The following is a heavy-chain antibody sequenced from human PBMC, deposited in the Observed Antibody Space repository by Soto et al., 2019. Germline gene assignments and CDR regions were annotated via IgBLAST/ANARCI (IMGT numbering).Heavy chain of an antibody. CDR1: GGSISGHY. Sequence: QVQLQESGPGPVKPSETLSLSCNVSGGSISGHYWSWVRQTPGKGLEWIGYIYYSGSTNYNPSLKSRVTISVDTSKNHFSLRLTSVTAADTAVYYCARGPYYDLIWNYYYMDVWGKGTTVTVSS. CDR3: ARGPYYDLIWNYYYMDV. V-gene: IGHV4-59*08. D-gene: IGHD3-16*01. J-gene: IGHJ6*03. CDR2: IYYSGST.